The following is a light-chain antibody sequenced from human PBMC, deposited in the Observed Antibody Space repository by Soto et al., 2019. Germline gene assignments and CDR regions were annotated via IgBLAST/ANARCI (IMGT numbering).Light chain of an antibody. J-gene: IGLJ1*01. Sequence: QSALTQPPSASGSPGQSVTISCTGSSSDVGGYAYVSWYQQHPGKAPKLLIHDVNKRPSGVPDRFFGSKSGNTASLTVSGLQAEDEADYYCSSYAGSNNFEVFGTGTKLTVL. CDR3: SSYAGSNNFEV. CDR1: SSDVGGYAY. V-gene: IGLV2-8*01. CDR2: DVN.